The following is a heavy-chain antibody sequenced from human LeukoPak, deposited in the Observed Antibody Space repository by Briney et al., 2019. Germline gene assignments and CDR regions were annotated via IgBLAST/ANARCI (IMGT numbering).Heavy chain of an antibody. CDR3: ATQVGSSLFDY. CDR2: ISSSSSTI. V-gene: IGHV3-48*04. Sequence: GGSLRLSCAASGFTFSSYSMNWVRQAPGKGLEWVSYISSSSSTIYYADSVKGRFTISRDNAKNPLYLQMNSLRAEDTAVYCCATQVGSSLFDYWGQGTLVTVSS. J-gene: IGHJ4*02. CDR1: GFTFSSYS. D-gene: IGHD6-6*01.